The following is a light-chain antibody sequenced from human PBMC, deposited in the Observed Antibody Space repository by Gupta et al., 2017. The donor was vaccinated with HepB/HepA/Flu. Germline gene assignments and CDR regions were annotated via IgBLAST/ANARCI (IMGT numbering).Light chain of an antibody. CDR1: QPVSSY. CDR2: DVS. CDR3: EQRGNWPYT. V-gene: IGKV3-11*01. J-gene: IGKJ2*01. Sequence: ECVLTQSPGTLSLSPGERATLSCRASQPVSSYLAWYQQKLGQAPRLLIYDVSTRATGIPARFSGSGSWTDFTLTITSLEPEAFAVYYCEQRGNWPYTFRQGTKLEIK.